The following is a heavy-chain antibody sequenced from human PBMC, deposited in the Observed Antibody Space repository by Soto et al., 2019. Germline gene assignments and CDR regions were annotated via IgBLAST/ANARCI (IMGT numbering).Heavy chain of an antibody. CDR3: ARVVVVPAAKTFDY. Sequence: SETLSLTCAVYGGSFSTYYWTWIRQPPGKGLEWIGEINHSGSTNYNPSLKSRVTISVDKSKSQFSLRLSSVTAADTAVYFCARVVVVPAAKTFDYWGQGTLVTVSS. V-gene: IGHV4-34*01. CDR1: GGSFSTYY. J-gene: IGHJ4*02. D-gene: IGHD2-2*01. CDR2: INHSGST.